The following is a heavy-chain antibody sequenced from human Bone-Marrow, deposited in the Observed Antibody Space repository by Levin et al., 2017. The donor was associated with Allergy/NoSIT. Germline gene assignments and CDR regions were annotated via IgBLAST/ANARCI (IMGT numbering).Heavy chain of an antibody. V-gene: IGHV4-34*01. Sequence: SQTLSLPCAVYGGSFRGYYWSWIRQPPGKGLEWIGEINHSGSTNYNPSLKSRVTISVDTSKNQFSLKLSSVTAADTAVYYCAREGAGYDYVWGSYRYLSYYYYYMDVWGKGTTVTVSS. CDR1: GGSFRGYY. CDR3: AREGAGYDYVWGSYRYLSYYYYYMDV. J-gene: IGHJ6*03. D-gene: IGHD3-16*02. CDR2: INHSGST.